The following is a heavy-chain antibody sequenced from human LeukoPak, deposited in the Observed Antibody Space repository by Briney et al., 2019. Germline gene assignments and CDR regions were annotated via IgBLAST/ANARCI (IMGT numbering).Heavy chain of an antibody. CDR1: GFTFSSYG. D-gene: IGHD3-10*01. V-gene: IGHV3-30*18. J-gene: IGHJ6*04. CDR2: ISYDGSNK. Sequence: GGSLRLSCAASGFTFSSYGMHWVRQAPGKGLEWVAVISYDGSNKYYADSVKGRFTISRDNSKNTLYLQMNSLRAEDTAVYYCAKGLWNYYGSGSYYSPQDYYGMDVWGKGTTVTVSS. CDR3: AKGLWNYYGSGSYYSPQDYYGMDV.